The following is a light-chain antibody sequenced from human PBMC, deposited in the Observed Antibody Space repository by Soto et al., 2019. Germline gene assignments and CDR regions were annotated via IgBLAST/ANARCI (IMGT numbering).Light chain of an antibody. CDR2: GAS. CDR1: QSVYNN. J-gene: IGKJ4*01. V-gene: IGKV3-15*01. CDR3: QQYNNWPLT. Sequence: EIVMTQSPATLSVSPGERATLSCRASQSVYNNLAWYQQKPGQDPRLLIYGASARATGIPARVSGSGSGTEFTRSISRLQSEDFAVYYCQQYNNWPLTVGGGTKVEIK.